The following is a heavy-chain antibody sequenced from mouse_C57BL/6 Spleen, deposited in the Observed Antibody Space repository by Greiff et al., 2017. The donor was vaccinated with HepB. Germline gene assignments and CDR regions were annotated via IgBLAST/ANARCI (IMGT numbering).Heavy chain of an antibody. Sequence: QVQLQQSGAELVKPGASVKLSCKASGYTFTEYTIHWVKQRSGQGLEWIGWFYPGSGSIKDNEKFKDKATLTADKSSSTVYMELSRLTSEDSAVYFCARHEPFYYGNYDWYFDVWGTGTTVTVSS. CDR1: GYTFTEYT. CDR2: FYPGSGSI. J-gene: IGHJ1*03. D-gene: IGHD2-1*01. V-gene: IGHV1-62-2*01. CDR3: ARHEPFYYGNYDWYFDV.